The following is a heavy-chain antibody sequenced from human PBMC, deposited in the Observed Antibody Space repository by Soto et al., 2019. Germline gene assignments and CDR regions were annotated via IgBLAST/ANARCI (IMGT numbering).Heavy chain of an antibody. CDR1: GDSVSSNSAA. J-gene: IGHJ5*02. CDR3: ARDPGGEGVWFDP. CDR2: TYFRSKWYN. Sequence: SQTLSLTCAISGDSVSSNSAAWHWIRQSPSRGLEWLGRTYFRSKWYNDYAVSVKSRITINLDTSKNQFSLQLNSVTPEDTAVYYCARDPGGEGVWFDPWGQGTLVTVSS. D-gene: IGHD2-21*01. V-gene: IGHV6-1*01.